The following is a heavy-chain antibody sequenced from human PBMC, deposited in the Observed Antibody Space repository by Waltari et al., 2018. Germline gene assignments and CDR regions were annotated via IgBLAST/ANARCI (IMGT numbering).Heavy chain of an antibody. Sequence: QVQLVQSGAEVKKPGSSVKVSCKASGGTFSSYAISWVRQAPGQGLEWMGGIIPILGKANYAQKFQGRVTITADESTSTAYMELSSLRSEDTAVYYCASPLHSSSWTPSHYWGQGTLVTVSS. J-gene: IGHJ4*02. CDR1: GGTFSSYA. V-gene: IGHV1-69*13. CDR3: ASPLHSSSWTPSHY. CDR2: IIPILGKA. D-gene: IGHD6-13*01.